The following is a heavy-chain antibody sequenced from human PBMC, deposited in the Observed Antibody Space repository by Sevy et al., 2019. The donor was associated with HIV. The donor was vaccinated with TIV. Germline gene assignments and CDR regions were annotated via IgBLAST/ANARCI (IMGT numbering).Heavy chain of an antibody. Sequence: GGSLRLSCAASGFIFSSYDIHWVRQPTGKGLEWVSGIGTAGDTYYPGSVKGRFTISRDNSKNTLYLQMNSLRAEDTAVYYCAKDRIAAAGQQYFDYWGQGTLVTVSS. J-gene: IGHJ4*02. CDR1: GFIFSSYD. CDR3: AKDRIAAAGQQYFDY. V-gene: IGHV3-13*01. D-gene: IGHD6-13*01. CDR2: IGTAGDT.